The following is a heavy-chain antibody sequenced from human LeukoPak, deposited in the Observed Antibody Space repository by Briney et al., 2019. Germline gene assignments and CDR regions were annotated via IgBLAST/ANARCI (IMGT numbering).Heavy chain of an antibody. CDR1: GGSISSGSYY. V-gene: IGHV4-39*01. Sequence: SETLSLTCTVSGGSISSGSYYWGWIRQPPGKGLEWIGSIYYSGSTYYNPSLKSRVTISVDTSKNQFSLKLSSVTAADTAVYYCASLYCTNGVCHQVHVDYWGQGTLVTVSS. CDR3: ASLYCTNGVCHQVHVDY. J-gene: IGHJ4*02. D-gene: IGHD2-8*01. CDR2: IYYSGST.